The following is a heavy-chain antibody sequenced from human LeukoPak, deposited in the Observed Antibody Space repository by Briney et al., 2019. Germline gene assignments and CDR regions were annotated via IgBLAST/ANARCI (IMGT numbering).Heavy chain of an antibody. CDR2: IKHSGST. J-gene: IGHJ4*02. V-gene: IGHV4-34*01. D-gene: IGHD2-21*01. Sequence: SETLSLTCAVYGGSFSGYYWSWIRQSPGKGLEWIGEIKHSGSTNYNPSLKSRVTISVDTSKNQFSLKLSSVTAADTAVYYCARGRRRRGSTLFSPGDYWGQGTLVTVSS. CDR3: ARGRRRRGSTLFSPGDY. CDR1: GGSFSGYY.